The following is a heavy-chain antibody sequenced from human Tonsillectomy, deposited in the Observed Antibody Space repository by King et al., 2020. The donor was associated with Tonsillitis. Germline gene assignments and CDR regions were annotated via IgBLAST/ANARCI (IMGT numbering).Heavy chain of an antibody. Sequence: QLQESGPGLVKPSETLSLTCTVSGGSISSSTYYWGWIRQPPGKGLEWIGSIYYTGSTYYNPSLESRVTISVDTSKNQFSLKLGSVTAAATAVYYCARSLAYFDYWGQGTLVTVSS. V-gene: IGHV4-39*07. CDR2: IYYTGST. CDR1: GGSISSSTYY. J-gene: IGHJ4*02. CDR3: ARSLAYFDY.